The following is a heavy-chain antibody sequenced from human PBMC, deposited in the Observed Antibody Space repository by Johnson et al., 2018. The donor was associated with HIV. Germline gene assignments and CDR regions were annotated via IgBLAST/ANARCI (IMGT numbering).Heavy chain of an antibody. V-gene: IGHV3-30*04. D-gene: IGHD1-26*01. CDR2: ISYDGSHK. J-gene: IGHJ3*02. CDR3: AKDPVGATWAFDI. Sequence: VQPVESGGGVVQPGRSLRLSCAASGFTFSSYAMHWVRQAPGKGLERVAVISYDGSHKYYPYSVKGRFTISRDNSKNTLYLQMNSLRAEDTAVYYCAKDPVGATWAFDIWGQGTMVTVSS. CDR1: GFTFSSYA.